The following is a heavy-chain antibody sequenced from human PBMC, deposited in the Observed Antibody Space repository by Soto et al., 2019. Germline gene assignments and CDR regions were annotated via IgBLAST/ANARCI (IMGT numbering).Heavy chain of an antibody. V-gene: IGHV1-69*13. J-gene: IGHJ6*02. CDR1: GGTFSSYA. D-gene: IGHD1-26*01. CDR3: ARLKSGVYYYGMDV. CDR2: IIPIFGTA. Sequence: SVKVSCSASGGTFSSYAISWVRQAPGQGLEWMGGIIPIFGTANYAQKFQGRVTITADESTSTAYMELSSLRSEDTAVYYCARLKSGVYYYGMDVWGQGTTVTVS.